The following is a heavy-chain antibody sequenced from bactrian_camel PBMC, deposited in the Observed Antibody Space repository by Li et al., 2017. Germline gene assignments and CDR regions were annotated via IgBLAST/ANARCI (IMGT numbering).Heavy chain of an antibody. D-gene: IGHD2*01. J-gene: IGHJ4*01. CDR3: AADARQYAGSWRSLVADSFDY. CDR2: IDGFGGT. V-gene: IGHV3S53*01. Sequence: HVQLVESGGGSVEAGGSMRLSCTPSGRAIIDSCMAWFRLAPGKEREGIAGIDGFGGTTYADDAKGRFTISKGYAENTLYLEMTSLKVEDTAMYYCAADARQYAGSWRSLVADSFDYWGQGTQVTVS. CDR1: GRAIIDSC.